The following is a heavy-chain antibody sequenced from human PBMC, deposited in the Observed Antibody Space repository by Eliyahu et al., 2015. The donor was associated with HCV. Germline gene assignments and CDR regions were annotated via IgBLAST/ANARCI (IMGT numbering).Heavy chain of an antibody. Sequence: CPASGFTFSSYGMHWVRQAPGKGLEWVAVIWYDGSNKYYADSVKGRFTISRDNSKNTLYLQMNSLRAEDTAVYYCARDAIEAATGLGYWGQGTLVTVSS. CDR3: ARDAIEAATGLGY. J-gene: IGHJ4*02. D-gene: IGHD2-15*01. CDR1: GFTFSSYG. CDR2: IWYDGSNK. V-gene: IGHV3-33*01.